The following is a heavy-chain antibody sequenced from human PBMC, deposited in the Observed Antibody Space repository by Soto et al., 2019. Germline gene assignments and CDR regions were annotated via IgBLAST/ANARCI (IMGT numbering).Heavy chain of an antibody. Sequence: DVQLLESGGHLVQPGGSLRRSCAASGFTFSSYAMSWVRQAPGKGLEWVSSVSAGGDMTYYSDSVKGRFTISRDNSNNALFLQMNSLRIEDTALYYCARGDRGGSGSPASYYYSGLAVWGLGTTVTVS. CDR1: GFTFSSYA. J-gene: IGHJ6*02. V-gene: IGHV3-23*01. D-gene: IGHD3-10*01. CDR2: VSAGGDMT. CDR3: ARGDRGGSGSPASYYYSGLAV.